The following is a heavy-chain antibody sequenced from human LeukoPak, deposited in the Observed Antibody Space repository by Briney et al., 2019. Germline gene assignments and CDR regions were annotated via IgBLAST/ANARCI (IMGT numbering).Heavy chain of an antibody. CDR2: IYYSGST. V-gene: IGHV4-31*03. J-gene: IGHJ4*02. Sequence: SQTLSLTCTVSGCSISSGGYYWSWIRQHPGKGLEWIGYIYYSGSTYYNPSLKSRVTITVDTSKNQFSLRLSSVTAADTAVYYCARASFSSSWYDPVDYWGQGTLVTVSS. CDR1: GCSISSGGYY. CDR3: ARASFSSSWYDPVDY. D-gene: IGHD6-13*01.